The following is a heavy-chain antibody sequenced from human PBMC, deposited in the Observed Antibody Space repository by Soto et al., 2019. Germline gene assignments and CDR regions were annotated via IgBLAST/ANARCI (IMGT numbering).Heavy chain of an antibody. CDR2: INAGNGDT. CDR1: GYTFTRYA. Sequence: QVQLVQSGAEEKKPGASVKVSCKASGYTFTRYAVHWVRQAPGQGLEWMGWINAGNGDTIYSQKLQGRVTITRDTSASTAYMELSSLRSEDTAVYYCARDLPSTGWYDYWGQGTLVTVSS. V-gene: IGHV1-3*05. J-gene: IGHJ4*02. CDR3: ARDLPSTGWYDY. D-gene: IGHD6-19*01.